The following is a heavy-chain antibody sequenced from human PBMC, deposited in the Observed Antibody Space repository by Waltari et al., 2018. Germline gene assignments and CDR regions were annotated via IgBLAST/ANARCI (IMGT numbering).Heavy chain of an antibody. D-gene: IGHD2-15*01. V-gene: IGHV4-34*01. CDR2: INQSGST. CDR1: GGSFSGYY. CDR3: ARGKGLRY. J-gene: IGHJ4*02. Sequence: QVQLQQWGAGLLQPSETLSLTCAVSGGSFSGYYWRWIRHPPGKGLEWIGEINQSGSTNYNPSLKSRVTISVDTSKNQFSLKLSSVTAADTAVYYCARGKGLRYWGQGTLVTVSS.